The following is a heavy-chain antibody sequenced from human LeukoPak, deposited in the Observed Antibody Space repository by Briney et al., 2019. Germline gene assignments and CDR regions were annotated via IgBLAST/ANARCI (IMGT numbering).Heavy chain of an antibody. V-gene: IGHV1-18*01. Sequence: ASVKVSCKASGYSFTHYGINWVRQAPGQGPEWLGWIRPYSGDTKYAQKLQGRVTMTTDTSTSTAYMELRSLRSDDTAVYYCARADYGSGSYWRYYYYYYMDVWGKGTTVTVSS. CDR2: IRPYSGDT. CDR1: GYSFTHYG. D-gene: IGHD3-10*01. J-gene: IGHJ6*03. CDR3: ARADYGSGSYWRYYYYYYMDV.